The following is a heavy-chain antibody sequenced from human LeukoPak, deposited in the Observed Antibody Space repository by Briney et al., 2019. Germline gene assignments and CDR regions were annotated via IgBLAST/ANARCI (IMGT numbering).Heavy chain of an antibody. CDR3: ARDERYFDWSESSKFDY. CDR2: ISAYNGNT. V-gene: IGHV1-18*01. CDR1: GYTFTSYG. Sequence: GASVKVSCKASGYTFTSYGISWVRQAPGQGLEWMGWISAYNGNTNYAQKLQGRVTMTTDTSTSTAYMELRSLRSDDTAVYYCARDERYFDWSESSKFDYWGQGTLVTVSS. D-gene: IGHD3-9*01. J-gene: IGHJ4*02.